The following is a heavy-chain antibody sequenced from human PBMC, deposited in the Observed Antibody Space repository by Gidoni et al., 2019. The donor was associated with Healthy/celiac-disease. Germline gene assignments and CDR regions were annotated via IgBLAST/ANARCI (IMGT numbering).Heavy chain of an antibody. Sequence: EVQLLESGGGVVQPGGSLGLSCAASGFTFSSYAMSWVRQAPGKGLEWVSAISGSGGSTYYADSVKGRFTISRDNSKNTLYLQMNSLRAEDTAVYYCAKVQTTGIAVAAFWGQGTLVTVSS. J-gene: IGHJ4*02. CDR3: AKVQTTGIAVAAF. V-gene: IGHV3-23*01. D-gene: IGHD6-19*01. CDR2: ISGSGGST. CDR1: GFTFSSYA.